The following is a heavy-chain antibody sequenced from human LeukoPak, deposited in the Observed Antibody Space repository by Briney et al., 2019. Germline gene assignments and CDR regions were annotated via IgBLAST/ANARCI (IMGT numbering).Heavy chain of an antibody. Sequence: GGSLRLSCAASGFTFSRYAMSWVRQAPGKGLEWVSAISGSGGSTYYADSVKGRFTISRDNSKNTLYLQMNSLRAEDTAVYYCAKRGHGYCSSTSCSYYYYHGMDVWGQGTTVTVSS. CDR2: ISGSGGST. CDR3: AKRGHGYCSSTSCSYYYYHGMDV. CDR1: GFTFSRYA. J-gene: IGHJ6*02. V-gene: IGHV3-23*01. D-gene: IGHD2-2*03.